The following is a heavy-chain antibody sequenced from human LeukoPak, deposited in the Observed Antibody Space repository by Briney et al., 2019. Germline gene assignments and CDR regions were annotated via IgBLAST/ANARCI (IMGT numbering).Heavy chain of an antibody. CDR1: GFTFSSYG. J-gene: IGHJ4*02. D-gene: IGHD3-22*01. Sequence: GGSLRLSCAASGFTFSSYGMSWVRQAPGKGLEWVSAISGSGGSTYYADSVKGRFTISRDNSKNTLYLQMNSLKTEDTAVYYCTRVDSSGYYFFSNYWGQGTLVTVSS. V-gene: IGHV3-23*01. CDR2: ISGSGGST. CDR3: TRVDSSGYYFFSNY.